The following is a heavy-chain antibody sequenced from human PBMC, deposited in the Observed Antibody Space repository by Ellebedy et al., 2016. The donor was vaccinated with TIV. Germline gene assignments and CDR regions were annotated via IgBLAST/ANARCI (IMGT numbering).Heavy chain of an antibody. Sequence: MPSETLSLTCTVSGGSISGYYWSWIRQPPGKGLEWIGYIYYTGRTDYNPSLKSRVTISVDTSKNQFSLKVSSVTAANTAVYYCARPSYNSGWYFEYWGQGTLVTVSS. J-gene: IGHJ4*02. CDR3: ARPSYNSGWYFEY. CDR1: GGSISGYY. D-gene: IGHD6-19*01. CDR2: IYYTGRT. V-gene: IGHV4-59*01.